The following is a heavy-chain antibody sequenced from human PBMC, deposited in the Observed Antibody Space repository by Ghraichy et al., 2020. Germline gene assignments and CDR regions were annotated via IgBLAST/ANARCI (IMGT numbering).Heavy chain of an antibody. Sequence: GESLNISCAASGFTFSDHYMDWVRQAPGKGLEWVGRARNKANSYITEYAASVKGRFTISRDDSKNSLYLQMNSLKTEDTAVYYCVRDLYGGNYCMDVRGQGTTVTVSS. CDR1: GFTFSDHY. D-gene: IGHD3-16*01. CDR3: VRDLYGGNYCMDV. J-gene: IGHJ6*02. CDR2: ARNKANSYIT. V-gene: IGHV3-72*01.